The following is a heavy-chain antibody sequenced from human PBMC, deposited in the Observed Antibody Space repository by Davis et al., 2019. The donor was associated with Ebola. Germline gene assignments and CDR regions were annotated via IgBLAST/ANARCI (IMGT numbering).Heavy chain of an antibody. CDR3: ARLSGLFSSSSGALYFDL. J-gene: IGHJ2*01. V-gene: IGHV4-59*04. Sequence: GSLRLSCAASGFTFRSYEMNWVRQAPGKGLEWIGSIYYNGRTYYSSSLEGRVTVLLDTSKNQFSLKLRSVTAADTAVYFCARLSGLFSSSSGALYFDLWGRGTLVSVSS. CDR2: IYYNGRT. CDR1: GFTFRSYE. D-gene: IGHD6-6*01.